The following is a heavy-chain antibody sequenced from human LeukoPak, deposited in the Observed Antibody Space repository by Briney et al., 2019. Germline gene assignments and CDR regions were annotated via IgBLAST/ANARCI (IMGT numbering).Heavy chain of an antibody. CDR2: IKQDGSEK. J-gene: IGHJ3*02. CDR1: GFTFSSYW. D-gene: IGHD3-22*01. V-gene: IGHV3-7*01. CDR3: ARDPYYYDSSGFAFDI. Sequence: PGGSLRLSCAASGFTFSSYWMSWVRQAPGKGLEWVANIKQDGSEKYYVDSVKGRFTISRDNAKNSLYLQMNGLRAEDTAVYYCARDPYYYDSSGFAFDIWGQGTMVTVSS.